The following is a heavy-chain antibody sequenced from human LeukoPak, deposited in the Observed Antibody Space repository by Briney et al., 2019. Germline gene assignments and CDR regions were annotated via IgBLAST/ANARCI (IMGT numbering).Heavy chain of an antibody. D-gene: IGHD1-14*01. CDR2: IYYDGSNE. Sequence: PGGSLRLSCVASGFTFGSYGMQWVRQAPGQELEWVALIYYDGSNEYYADSVKGRFTISRDNSKNTPYLQMNSLRAEDTAVYYCARDKPGWFDPWGQGTLVTVSS. V-gene: IGHV3-33*01. CDR1: GFTFGSYG. CDR3: ARDKPGWFDP. J-gene: IGHJ5*02.